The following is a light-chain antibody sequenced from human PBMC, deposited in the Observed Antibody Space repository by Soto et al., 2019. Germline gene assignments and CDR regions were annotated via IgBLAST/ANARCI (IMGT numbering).Light chain of an antibody. CDR3: MPALQTPLT. CDR2: LGS. CDR1: QSLLHSNGYNY. V-gene: IGKV2-28*01. J-gene: IGKJ4*01. Sequence: DIVMTQSPLSMPVTPGEPASISCRSSQSLLHSNGYNYLDWYLQKPGQSPQLLIYLGSNRASGVPDRFSGSGSGTDLTLKISRVEDEDVGVYYCMPALQTPLTFGGRTKVEIK.